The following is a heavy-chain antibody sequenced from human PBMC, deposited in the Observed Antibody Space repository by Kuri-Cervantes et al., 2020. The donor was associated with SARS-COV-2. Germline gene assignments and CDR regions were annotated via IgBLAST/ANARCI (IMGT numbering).Heavy chain of an antibody. V-gene: IGHV3-64*01. CDR1: GFTFSSYA. CDR2: ISSNGGST. Sequence: LSLTCAASGFTFSSYAMHWVRQAPGKGLEYVSAISSNGGSTYYANSVKGRFTISRDNSKNTLYLQMNSLRAEDTAVYYCAKESIITLDYWGQGTLVTVSS. CDR3: AKESIITLDY. J-gene: IGHJ4*02. D-gene: IGHD3-10*01.